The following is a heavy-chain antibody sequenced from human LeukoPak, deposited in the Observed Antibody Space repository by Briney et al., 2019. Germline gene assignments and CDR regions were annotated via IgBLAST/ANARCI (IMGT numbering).Heavy chain of an antibody. CDR1: GGSFSGYY. CDR2: INHSGST. V-gene: IGHV4-34*01. CDR3: ARQYYDILTGYPADAFDI. Sequence: PSETLSLTCAVYGGSFSGYYWSWIRQPPGKGLEWIGEINHSGSTNYNPSLKSRVTISVDTSKNQFSLKLSSVTAADTAVYYCARQYYDILTGYPADAFDIWGQGTMVTVSS. J-gene: IGHJ3*02. D-gene: IGHD3-9*01.